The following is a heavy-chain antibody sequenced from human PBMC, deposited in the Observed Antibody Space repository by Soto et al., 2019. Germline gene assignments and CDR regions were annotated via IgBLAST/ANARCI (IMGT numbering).Heavy chain of an antibody. CDR3: VLSRVRSLWFDP. D-gene: IGHD3-9*01. V-gene: IGHV4-30-4*01. CDR1: GGSISSGDYY. Sequence: PSETLSLTCTVSGGSISSGDYYWSWIRQPPWKGLEWIGYIYYSGSTYYNPSLKSRVTISVDTSKNQFSLKLSSVTAADTAVYYCVLSRVRSLWFDPWGQGXLVTVYS. CDR2: IYYSGST. J-gene: IGHJ5*02.